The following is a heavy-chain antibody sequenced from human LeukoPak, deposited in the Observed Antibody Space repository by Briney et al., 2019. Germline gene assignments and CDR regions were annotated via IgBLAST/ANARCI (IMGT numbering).Heavy chain of an antibody. CDR3: AKDVIVAFDY. CDR2: IRYDGSNK. Sequence: GRSLRLSCAASGFSFSSYGMHWVRQAPGKGLEWVAFIRYDGSNKYYADSVKGRFTISRDNSKNTLYLQMNSLRAEDTAVYYCAKDVIVAFDYWGQGTLVTVSS. D-gene: IGHD2/OR15-2a*01. J-gene: IGHJ4*02. CDR1: GFSFSSYG. V-gene: IGHV3-30*02.